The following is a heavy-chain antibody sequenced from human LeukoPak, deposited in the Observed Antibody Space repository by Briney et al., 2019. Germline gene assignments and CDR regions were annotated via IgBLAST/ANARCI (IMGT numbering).Heavy chain of an antibody. V-gene: IGHV4-34*01. CDR2: INHSGST. J-gene: IGHJ4*02. D-gene: IGHD3-10*01. Sequence: PSETLSLTCAVYGGSFSGYYWSWIRQPPGKGLEWIGEINHSGSTYYNPSLKSRVTISVDRSKNQFSLKLSSVTAADTAVYYCARGPITMVRGVFDYWGQGTLVTVSS. CDR1: GGSFSGYY. CDR3: ARGPITMVRGVFDY.